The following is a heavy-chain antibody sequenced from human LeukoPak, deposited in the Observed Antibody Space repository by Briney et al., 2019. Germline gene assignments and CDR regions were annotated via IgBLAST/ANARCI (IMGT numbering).Heavy chain of an antibody. D-gene: IGHD6-19*01. CDR2: IIPILGIA. J-gene: IGHJ6*02. CDR1: GYTFTGYY. Sequence: SVKVSCKASGYTFTGYYMHWVRQAPGQGLEWMGRIIPILGIANYAQKFQGRVTITADKSTSTAYMELSSLRSEDTAVYYCARDYSSGWYGAYYYYYGMDVWGQGTTVTVSS. V-gene: IGHV1-69*04. CDR3: ARDYSSGWYGAYYYYYGMDV.